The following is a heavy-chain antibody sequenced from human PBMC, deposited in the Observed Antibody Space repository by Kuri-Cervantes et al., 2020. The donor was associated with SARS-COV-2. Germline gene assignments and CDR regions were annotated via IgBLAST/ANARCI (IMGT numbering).Heavy chain of an antibody. D-gene: IGHD4-17*01. V-gene: IGHV1-18*01. CDR1: GYTFTSYG. CDR3: ANYFDYGDSVAFDY. J-gene: IGHJ4*02. Sequence: ASVKVSCKASGYTFTSYGISWVRQAPGQGLEWMGWISAYNGNTNYAQKLQGRVTMTTDTSTSTAYMELRSLRSDDTAVYYCANYFDYGDSVAFDYWGQGTLVTVSS. CDR2: ISAYNGNT.